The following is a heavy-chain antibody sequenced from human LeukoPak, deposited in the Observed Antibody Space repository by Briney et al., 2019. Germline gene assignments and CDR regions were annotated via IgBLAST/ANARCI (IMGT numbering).Heavy chain of an antibody. D-gene: IGHD3-10*01. V-gene: IGHV3-74*01. CDR3: ARALGSGWVYFL. CDR1: GFTFSSYW. Sequence: GGSLRLSCAASGFTFSSYWMHWVRQAPGKGLVWVSCINSDGSSTSYADSVKGRFTISRDNAKNTRYLQMNSLRVEDTAVYYCARALGSGWVYFLGGQGTLLPVPS. J-gene: IGHJ4*02. CDR2: INSDGSST.